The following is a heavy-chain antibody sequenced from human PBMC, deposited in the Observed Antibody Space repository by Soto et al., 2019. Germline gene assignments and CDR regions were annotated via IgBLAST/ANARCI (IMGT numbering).Heavy chain of an antibody. Sequence: ASVKVSCKASGYTFTSYGISWVRQAPGQGLEWMGWISAYNGNTNYAQKLQDRVTMTTDTSTSTAYLELRSLRSDDTAVYYCARELGDFWSGYYTGSLDYWGQGTLVTVSS. CDR3: ARELGDFWSGYYTGSLDY. D-gene: IGHD3-3*01. CDR1: GYTFTSYG. J-gene: IGHJ4*02. CDR2: ISAYNGNT. V-gene: IGHV1-18*01.